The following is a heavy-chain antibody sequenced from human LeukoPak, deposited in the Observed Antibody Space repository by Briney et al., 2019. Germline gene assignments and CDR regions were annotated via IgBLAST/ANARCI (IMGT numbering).Heavy chain of an antibody. J-gene: IGHJ4*02. CDR1: GFTFSSYG. V-gene: IGHV3-30*18. CDR2: ILYDGSNK. Sequence: GGSLRLSCAASGFTFSSYGMHWVRQTPGKGLEWEAVILYDGSNKYYADSVKGRFTISRDNSKNTLYLQMNSLRAEDTAVYYCAKDFDYYDSSGPYFDYWGQGTLVTVSS. CDR3: AKDFDYYDSSGPYFDY. D-gene: IGHD3-22*01.